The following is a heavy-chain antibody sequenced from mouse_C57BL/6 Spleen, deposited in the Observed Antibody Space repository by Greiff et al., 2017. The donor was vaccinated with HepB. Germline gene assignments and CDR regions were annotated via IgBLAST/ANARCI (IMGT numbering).Heavy chain of an antibody. Sequence: VQLQQSGGDLVKPGGSLKLSCAASGFTFSSYGMSWVRQTPDKRLEWVATISSGGSYTYYPDSVKGRFTISRDNAKNTLYLQMSSLKSEDTAMYYCARRGMVTTGYFDVWGTGTTVTVSS. V-gene: IGHV5-6*01. CDR3: ARRGMVTTGYFDV. CDR1: GFTFSSYG. CDR2: ISSGGSYT. D-gene: IGHD2-2*01. J-gene: IGHJ1*03.